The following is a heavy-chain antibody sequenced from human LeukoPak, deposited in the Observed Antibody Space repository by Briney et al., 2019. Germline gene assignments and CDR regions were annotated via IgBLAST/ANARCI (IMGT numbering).Heavy chain of an antibody. CDR3: ARNPIRSSGWVVDY. CDR1: GFSFSGDY. J-gene: IGHJ4*02. V-gene: IGHV3-64*01. Sequence: GGSLRLSCAASGFSFSGDYIHWVRQAPGKGLEYVSAISGNGVTTHYTNSVKGRFTISRDNSKNTVYLQMGSLSTEDTAVYYCARNPIRSSGWVVDYWGQGTLVTVSS. CDR2: ISGNGVTT. D-gene: IGHD6-19*01.